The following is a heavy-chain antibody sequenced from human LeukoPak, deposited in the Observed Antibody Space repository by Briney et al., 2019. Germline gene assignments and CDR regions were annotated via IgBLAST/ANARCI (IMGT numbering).Heavy chain of an antibody. Sequence: PGGSLRLSCTASGFTFIYYGMHWVRQAPGKGLEWVAVMWSNGYSRYYADSVKGRFTISRDNSKNTLYLDMNSLRAEDTAVYSCARDFDTSGHYLFDYWGQGTLVTVSS. CDR2: MWSNGYSR. J-gene: IGHJ4*02. D-gene: IGHD3-22*01. CDR1: GFTFIYYG. V-gene: IGHV3-33*01. CDR3: ARDFDTSGHYLFDY.